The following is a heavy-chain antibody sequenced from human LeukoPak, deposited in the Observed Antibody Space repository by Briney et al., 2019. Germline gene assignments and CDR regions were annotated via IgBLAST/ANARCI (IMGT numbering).Heavy chain of an antibody. CDR1: GGSFSGYY. CDR3: ARSYYWVENWFDP. CDR2: INHSGST. D-gene: IGHD3-10*01. V-gene: IGHV4-34*01. Sequence: SETLSLTCAVYGGSFSGYYWSWIRQPPGKGLEWIGEINHSGSTNYNPSLKSRVTISVDTSKNQFSLKLSSVTAADTAVYYCARSYYWVENWFDPWGQGTLVTVSS. J-gene: IGHJ5*02.